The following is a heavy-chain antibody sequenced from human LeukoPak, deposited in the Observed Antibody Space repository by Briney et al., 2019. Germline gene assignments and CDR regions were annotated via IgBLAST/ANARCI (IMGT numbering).Heavy chain of an antibody. V-gene: IGHV3-30*02. CDR2: IRYDGSNK. D-gene: IGHD2-2*01. CDR1: GFTFSSYG. Sequence: GGSLRLSCAASGFTFSSYGMHWVRQVPGKGLEWVAFIRYDGSNKYYADSVKGRFTISRDNSKNTLYLQMNSLRAEDTAVYYCAKVRDIVVVPAAIGGDYWGQGTLVTVSS. J-gene: IGHJ4*02. CDR3: AKVRDIVVVPAAIGGDY.